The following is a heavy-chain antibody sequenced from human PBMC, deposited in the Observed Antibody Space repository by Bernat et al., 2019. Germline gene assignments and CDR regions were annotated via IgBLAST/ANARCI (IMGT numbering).Heavy chain of an antibody. CDR3: SYSGWNDY. D-gene: IGHD6-19*01. J-gene: IGHJ4*02. CDR2: IRSKAYGGTT. Sequence: EVQLVESGGGLVQPGRSLRLSGTASGFTFGDYAMSWVRQGPGKGLGWVGFIRSKAYGGTTEYGASVKGRFNISRDDSKSIAYLKMNSLKTEDTAVYYCSYSGWNDYWGQGTLVTVSS. CDR1: GFTFGDYA. V-gene: IGHV3-49*04.